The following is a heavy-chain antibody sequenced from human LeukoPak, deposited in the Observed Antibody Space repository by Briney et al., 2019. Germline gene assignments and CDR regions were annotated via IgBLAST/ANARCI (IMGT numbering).Heavy chain of an antibody. CDR3: AKDRGFHNWFDP. CDR2: ISGSGGST. Sequence: GGSLRVSCAASGFTFSSYAMSWVRQAPGKGLEWVSAISGSGGSTYYADSVKGRFTISRDNSKNTLYLQMNSLRAEDTAVYYCAKDRGFHNWFDPWGQGTLVTVSS. J-gene: IGHJ5*02. V-gene: IGHV3-23*01. CDR1: GFTFSSYA.